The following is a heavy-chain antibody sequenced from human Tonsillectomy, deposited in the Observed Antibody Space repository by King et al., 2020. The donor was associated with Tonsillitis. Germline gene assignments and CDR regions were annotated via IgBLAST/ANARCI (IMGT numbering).Heavy chain of an antibody. V-gene: IGHV4-39*01. D-gene: IGHD6-19*01. Sequence: QLQESGPGLVKPSETLSLTCTVSSGSISSASYYWGWIRLPPGMGLEWIGSVYYCGSTYYNPSLKSRVTISVDTSKNPFSLKLSSVTAADTAVYYCARIQWLANYYYYYMDVWGKGTTVTVSS. CDR1: SGSISSASYY. CDR3: ARIQWLANYYYYYMDV. CDR2: VYYCGST. J-gene: IGHJ6*03.